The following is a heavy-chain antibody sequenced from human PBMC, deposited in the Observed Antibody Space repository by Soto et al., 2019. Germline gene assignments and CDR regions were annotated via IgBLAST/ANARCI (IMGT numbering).Heavy chain of an antibody. J-gene: IGHJ3*02. Sequence: GGSLRLSCAASGFTFSSYAMSWVRQAPGKGLEWVSAISGSGGSTYYADSVKGRFTISRDNSKNTLYLQMNSLRAEDTAVYYCAKDLGQPDYDILTGPIWAFDIWGQGTMVTVSS. V-gene: IGHV3-23*01. CDR2: ISGSGGST. D-gene: IGHD3-9*01. CDR3: AKDLGQPDYDILTGPIWAFDI. CDR1: GFTFSSYA.